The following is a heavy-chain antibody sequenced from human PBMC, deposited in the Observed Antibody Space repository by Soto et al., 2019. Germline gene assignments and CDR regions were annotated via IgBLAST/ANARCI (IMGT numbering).Heavy chain of an antibody. Sequence: HGESLKISCKGSDYSFNTYWIAWMRQMPGKGLEWMGIIYPGDSDTRYSPSFQGQVTISADKSISTAHLQWSSLKASDTAMYYRARQIRHYDSWSNTYYYYGLDVWGQGTTVTVSS. V-gene: IGHV5-51*01. CDR1: DYSFNTYW. J-gene: IGHJ6*02. CDR3: ARQIRHYDSWSNTYYYYGLDV. D-gene: IGHD3-3*01. CDR2: IYPGDSDT.